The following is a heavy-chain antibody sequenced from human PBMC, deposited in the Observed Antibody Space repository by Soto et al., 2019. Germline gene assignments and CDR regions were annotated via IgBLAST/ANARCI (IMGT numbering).Heavy chain of an antibody. J-gene: IGHJ3*02. CDR3: ERGYRDYDNSGAFDI. D-gene: IGHD5-12*01. CDR1: GGSISRGAYY. V-gene: IGHV4-31*03. CDR2: IYIDGST. Sequence: QVQLQESGPGLVKPSQTLSLTCTVSGGSISRGAYYWSWTRQHPGTGLEWIGYIYIDGSTYYNPSIKRRLHISLDMSKNQFSLEVRSVTAADTAVYYCERGYRDYDNSGAFDIWGQGTLVTVSS.